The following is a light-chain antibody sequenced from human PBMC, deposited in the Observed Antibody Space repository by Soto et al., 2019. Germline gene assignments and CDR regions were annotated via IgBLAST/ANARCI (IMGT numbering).Light chain of an antibody. CDR3: QEYNTWPWT. V-gene: IGKV3-15*01. Sequence: EMVMTQSPATLSVSTGERATLSCRASQSVSSNLAWYQQKPGQAPRLLIYGASTRATGVPARFTGSGSGTEFILTITSLQSEDSAVYYCQEYNTWPWTFGQGTKVDIK. CDR2: GAS. CDR1: QSVSSN. J-gene: IGKJ1*01.